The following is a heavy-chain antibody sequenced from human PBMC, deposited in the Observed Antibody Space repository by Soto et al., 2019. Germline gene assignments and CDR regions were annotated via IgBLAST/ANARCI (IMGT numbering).Heavy chain of an antibody. CDR2: IKEDGSER. D-gene: IGHD2-21*01. V-gene: IGHV3-7*01. Sequence: SLRLSCAASGFTFSNYWMSWVRQAPGKGLEWVANIKEDGSERNYVDSVKGRFTISRDNAENSLYLQMNSLRAEDTAVYYCASARHIGPWGQGTLVTVS. J-gene: IGHJ5*02. CDR3: ASARHIGP. CDR1: GFTFSNYW.